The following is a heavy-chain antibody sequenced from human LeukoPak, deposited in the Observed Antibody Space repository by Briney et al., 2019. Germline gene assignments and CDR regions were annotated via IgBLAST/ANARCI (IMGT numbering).Heavy chain of an antibody. D-gene: IGHD5-18*01. V-gene: IGHV4-61*01. CDR3: ARCDSVTALDY. CDR2: NYYNENT. Sequence: SETLSLTCTVSGYSISSGCYWGWIRQPPGKGLEWIGYNYYNENTNYNPSLKSRATISIDTSKNQFSLQLTSVTAADTAVYYCARCDSVTALDYWGQGTLVTVSS. J-gene: IGHJ4*02. CDR1: GYSISSGCY.